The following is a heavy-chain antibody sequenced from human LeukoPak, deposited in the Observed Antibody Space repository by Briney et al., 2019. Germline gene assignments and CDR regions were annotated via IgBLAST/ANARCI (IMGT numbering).Heavy chain of an antibody. J-gene: IGHJ5*02. CDR1: GYTFTSYY. CDR2: INPSGGST. D-gene: IGHD6-6*01. Sequence: ASVKVSCKASGYTFTSYYMHWVRQAPGQGLEWMGIINPSGGSTSYAQKFQGRVTMTRDTSTSTVYMELSSLRSEDTAAYYCVRDWEWKAARNLFDPWGQGTRVTVSS. CDR3: VRDWEWKAARNLFDP. V-gene: IGHV1-46*01.